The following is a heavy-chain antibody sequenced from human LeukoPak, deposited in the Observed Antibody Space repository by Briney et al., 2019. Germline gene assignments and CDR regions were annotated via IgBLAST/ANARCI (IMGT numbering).Heavy chain of an antibody. CDR1: GGSISSGSYY. V-gene: IGHV4-61*01. J-gene: IGHJ6*03. CDR2: IYYSGST. Sequence: SQTLSLTCTVSGGSISSGSYYWSWIRQPPGKGLEWIGYIYYSGSTNYNPSLKSRVTISVDTSKNQFSLKLSSVTAADTAVYYCAKGNRIAAAGGTYYYYYMDVWGKGTTVTISS. D-gene: IGHD6-13*01. CDR3: AKGNRIAAAGGTYYYYYMDV.